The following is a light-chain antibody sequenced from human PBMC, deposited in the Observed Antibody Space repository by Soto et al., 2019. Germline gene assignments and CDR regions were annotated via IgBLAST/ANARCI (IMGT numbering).Light chain of an antibody. V-gene: IGLV2-8*01. CDR2: EVN. J-gene: IGLJ2*01. Sequence: QSALTQPPSASGSPGQSVTISCTGTSSDVGGYNYVSWYQQHPGKAPKLMIYEVNMRPSGVPDRFSGSKSGNTASLTVSGLQAEDEADYYCSSYAGISVVFGGGTQLTVL. CDR1: SSDVGGYNY. CDR3: SSYAGISVV.